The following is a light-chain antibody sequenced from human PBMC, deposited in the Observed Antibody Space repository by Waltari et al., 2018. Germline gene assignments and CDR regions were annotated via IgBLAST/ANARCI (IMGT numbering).Light chain of an antibody. CDR3: QLYYSNPPFFT. Sequence: DIVMTQSPESMAVSLGGRATISCKSSPSDFYKATIKNYLTWYQQKPGQPPKVLIYGASTRYSGVPDLFSGCGSGTDFTLTICCLQAEYVGVYYCQLYYSNPPFFTFVPWTKVDI. CDR2: GAS. CDR1: PSDFYKATIKNY. J-gene: IGKJ3*01. V-gene: IGKV4-1*01.